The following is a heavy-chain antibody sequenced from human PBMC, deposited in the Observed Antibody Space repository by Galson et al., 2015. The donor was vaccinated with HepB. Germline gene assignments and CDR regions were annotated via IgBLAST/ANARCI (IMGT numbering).Heavy chain of an antibody. J-gene: IGHJ4*02. D-gene: IGHD3-10*01. CDR1: GFTFSSYS. Sequence: SLRLSCAASGFTFSSYSMNWVRQAPGKGLEWVSYISSSSSTIYYADSVKGRFTISRDNAKKLLYLQMNSLRAEDTAVYYCARRFLGGSGSYYPDYWGQGTLVTVSS. V-gene: IGHV3-48*04. CDR2: ISSSSSTI. CDR3: ARRFLGGSGSYYPDY.